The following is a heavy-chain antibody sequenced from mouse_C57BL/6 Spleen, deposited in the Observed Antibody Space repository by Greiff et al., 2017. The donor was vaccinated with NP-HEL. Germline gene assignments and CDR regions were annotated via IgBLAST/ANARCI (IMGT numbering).Heavy chain of an antibody. CDR3: ARLEYYGSSLDY. V-gene: IGHV1-55*01. J-gene: IGHJ2*01. D-gene: IGHD1-1*01. CDR2: IYPGSGST. Sequence: QVQLQQPGAELVQPGASVKMSCKASGYTFTSYWITWVQQRPGQGLEWIGDIYPGSGSTNYNEKFKSKATLTVDTSSSTAYMQLSSLTSEDSAVYYCARLEYYGSSLDYWGQGTTLTVSS. CDR1: GYTFTSYW.